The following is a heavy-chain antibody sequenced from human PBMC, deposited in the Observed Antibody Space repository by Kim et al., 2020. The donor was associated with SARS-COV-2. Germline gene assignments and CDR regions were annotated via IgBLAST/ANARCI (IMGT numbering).Heavy chain of an antibody. V-gene: IGHV3-21*01. J-gene: IGHJ5*02. D-gene: IGHD6-13*01. CDR1: GFTFSSYS. Sequence: GGSLRLSCAASGFTFSSYSMNWVRQAPGKGLEWVSSISSSSSYIYYADSVKGRFTISRDNAKNSLYLQMNSLRAEDTAVYYCARAPGPIHLTASYSSSWYSWFDPWGQGTLVTVSS. CDR3: ARAPGPIHLTASYSSSWYSWFDP. CDR2: ISSSSSYI.